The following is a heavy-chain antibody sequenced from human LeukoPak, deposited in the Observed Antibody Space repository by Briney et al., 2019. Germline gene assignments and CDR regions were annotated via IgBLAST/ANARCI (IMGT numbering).Heavy chain of an antibody. CDR2: IWNDGSNE. Sequence: GGSLRLSCAASGFTFTNDFMTWVRQAPGKGLEWVASIWNDGSNEKYADSVKGRVTISKDDSKNTLYLQMYNLRVEDTAVYYCARDEGAYSFGSWGQGTLVTVSS. CDR1: GFTFTNDF. J-gene: IGHJ5*02. CDR3: ARDEGAYSFGS. D-gene: IGHD5-18*01. V-gene: IGHV3-33*08.